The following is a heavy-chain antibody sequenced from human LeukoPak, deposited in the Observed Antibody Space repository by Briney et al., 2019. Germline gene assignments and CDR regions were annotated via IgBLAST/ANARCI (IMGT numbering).Heavy chain of an antibody. D-gene: IGHD6-13*01. J-gene: IGHJ3*02. Sequence: SETLSLTCTVTGGSLSRGRYYWRWIRQPAGKGLEWIGRIYTSGSTNYNPSLKSRVTISVDTSKNQFSLKLSSVTAADTAVYYCARSIAASPVMTFDIWGQGTMVTVSS. V-gene: IGHV4-61*02. CDR1: GGSLSRGRYY. CDR2: IYTSGST. CDR3: ARSIAASPVMTFDI.